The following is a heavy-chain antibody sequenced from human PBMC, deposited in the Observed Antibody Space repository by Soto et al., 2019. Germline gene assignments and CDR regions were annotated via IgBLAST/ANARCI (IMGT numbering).Heavy chain of an antibody. V-gene: IGHV4-31*03. CDR2: IYYSGST. D-gene: IGHD3-9*01. J-gene: IGHJ4*02. Sequence: NPSETLSLTCSVSGGSISSGSSYWSWIRQHPGKGLEWIGYIYYSGSTYYNPSLKSRVTISVDTSKNQFSLKLSSVTAADTAVYFCARETVDVYYFDYWGPGTLVTVSS. CDR3: ARETVDVYYFDY. CDR1: GGSISSGSSY.